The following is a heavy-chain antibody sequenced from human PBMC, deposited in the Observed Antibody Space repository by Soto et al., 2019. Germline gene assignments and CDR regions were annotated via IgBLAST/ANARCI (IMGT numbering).Heavy chain of an antibody. CDR3: ARDYDNSGYYIFDY. Sequence: ASVKVSCKASGYTFTGYYMHWVRQAPGQGLEWTGIINPNSGSTNYAQKFQGRVTMTRDTSTSTVYMELSSLRSVDMAVYYCARDYDNSGYYIFDYWGQGTLVTVSS. D-gene: IGHD3-22*01. CDR2: INPNSGST. CDR1: GYTFTGYY. J-gene: IGHJ4*02. V-gene: IGHV1-46*03.